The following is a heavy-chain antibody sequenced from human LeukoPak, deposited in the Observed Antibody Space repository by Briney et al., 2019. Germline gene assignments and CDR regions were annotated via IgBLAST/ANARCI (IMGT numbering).Heavy chain of an antibody. D-gene: IGHD3-10*01. Sequence: GGSLRLSCAASEFTFSIYAMSRVRQAPGKGLEWVSSTSGRGGSAYYADSVKGRVTISRDNSKNTLYLQMNSLRSEDTAVYYCAKKYGSESYYLAYWGQVTLVTLSS. V-gene: IGHV3-23*01. CDR3: AKKYGSESYYLAY. CDR1: EFTFSIYA. CDR2: TSGRGGSA. J-gene: IGHJ4*02.